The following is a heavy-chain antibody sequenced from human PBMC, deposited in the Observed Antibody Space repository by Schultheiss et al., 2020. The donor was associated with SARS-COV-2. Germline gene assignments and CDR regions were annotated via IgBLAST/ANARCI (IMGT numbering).Heavy chain of an antibody. CDR3: ARDPDYGGYSTFDY. Sequence: GGSLRLSCAASGFTFSNSDMNWVRQAPGKGLEWVSGVSWNGSRTHYADSVKGRFTMSRDNAKNTVFLQMNSLRVEDTAVYYCARDPDYGGYSTFDYRGQGTLVTVSS. CDR1: GFTFSNSD. J-gene: IGHJ4*02. D-gene: IGHD2-15*01. CDR2: VSWNGSRT. V-gene: IGHV3-19*01.